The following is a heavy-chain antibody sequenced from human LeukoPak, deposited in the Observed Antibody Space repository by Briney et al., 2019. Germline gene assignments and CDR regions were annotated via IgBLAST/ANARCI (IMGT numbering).Heavy chain of an antibody. CDR1: GFTFSDYA. Sequence: GGSLRLSCTASGFTFSDYAVNWVRQAPGKGLEWVAFIRSKAYGGTTEYAASVKGRFTFSRDDSKSIAYLQMNNLKTEDTAVYYCTRDGGSLYYLDYWGQGALVTVSS. V-gene: IGHV3-49*04. J-gene: IGHJ4*02. D-gene: IGHD2-15*01. CDR3: TRDGGSLYYLDY. CDR2: IRSKAYGGTT.